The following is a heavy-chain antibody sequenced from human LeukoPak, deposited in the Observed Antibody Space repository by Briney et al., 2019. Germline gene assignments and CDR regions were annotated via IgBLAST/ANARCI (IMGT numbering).Heavy chain of an antibody. V-gene: IGHV4-39*01. CDR1: GVSISSSNSY. CDR2: IYYSGNT. J-gene: IGHJ4*02. Sequence: SETLSLTCTVSGVSISSSNSYWGWVRQPPGRGLEWIGSIYYSGNTYYNASLKSQVSISIDTSKNQFSLRLTSVTAADTAVYYCARQTGSGLFILPGGQGTLVTVSS. D-gene: IGHD3/OR15-3a*01. CDR3: ARQTGSGLFILP.